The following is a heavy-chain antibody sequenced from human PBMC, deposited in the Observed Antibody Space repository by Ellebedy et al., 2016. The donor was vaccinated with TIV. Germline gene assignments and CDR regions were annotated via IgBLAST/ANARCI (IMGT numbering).Heavy chain of an antibody. J-gene: IGHJ4*02. CDR1: GYTFTSYD. V-gene: IGHV1-8*01. CDR2: MNPNSGNT. D-gene: IGHD3-9*01. Sequence: ASVKVSCXASGYTFTSYDINWVRQATGQGLEWMGWMNPNSGNTGYAQKFQGRVTMTRNTSISTAYMELSSLRSEDTAVYYCARGENILTGYYVYYFDYWGQGTLVTVSS. CDR3: ARGENILTGYYVYYFDY.